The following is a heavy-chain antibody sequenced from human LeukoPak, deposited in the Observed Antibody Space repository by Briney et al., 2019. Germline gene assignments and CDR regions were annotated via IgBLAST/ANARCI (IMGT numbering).Heavy chain of an antibody. Sequence: SETLSLTCAVYGGSFSGYYWSWIRQPPGKGLEWIGEINHSGSTNYNPSLKSRVTISVDTSKNQFSLKLSSVTAADTAVYYCARGPQIHYGDYFYYYYGMDVWGQGTTVTVSS. V-gene: IGHV4-34*01. CDR3: ARGPQIHYGDYFYYYYGMDV. D-gene: IGHD4-17*01. CDR2: INHSGST. CDR1: GGSFSGYY. J-gene: IGHJ6*02.